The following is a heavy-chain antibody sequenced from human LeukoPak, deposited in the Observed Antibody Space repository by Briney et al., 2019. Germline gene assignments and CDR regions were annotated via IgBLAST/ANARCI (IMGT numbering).Heavy chain of an antibody. Sequence: XGSLRLSCAASGFTFSSYAMSWVRQAPGKGLEWVSTLSGSGITTYYADSVKGRFTISRDNSKNTLYLQMNSLRAEDTAVYYCAKGIYSSGWSYFDYWGHGTLVTVSS. CDR2: LSGSGITT. D-gene: IGHD6-19*01. CDR1: GFTFSSYA. CDR3: AKGIYSSGWSYFDY. V-gene: IGHV3-23*01. J-gene: IGHJ4*01.